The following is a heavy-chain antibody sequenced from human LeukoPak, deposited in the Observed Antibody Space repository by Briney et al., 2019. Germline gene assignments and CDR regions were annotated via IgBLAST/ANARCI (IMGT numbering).Heavy chain of an antibody. D-gene: IGHD5-12*01. Sequence: TPSETLSLTCTVSGGSISSCYWSWIRQPPGKGLEWIGFIYYSGSTNYNPSLKSRVTISVDTSKKQFSLKLGSVTAADTAVYYCARVSGYDWESFYDYWGQGTLVTVSS. V-gene: IGHV4-59*01. CDR2: IYYSGST. CDR1: GGSISSCY. CDR3: ARVSGYDWESFYDY. J-gene: IGHJ4*02.